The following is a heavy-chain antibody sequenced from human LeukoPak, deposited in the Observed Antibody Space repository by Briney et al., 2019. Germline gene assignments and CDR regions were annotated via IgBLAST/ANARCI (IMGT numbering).Heavy chain of an antibody. CDR1: GGSISSYY. CDR2: IYTSGST. Sequence: PSETLSLTCTAPGGSISSYYWSWIRQPAGKGLEWIGRIYTSGSTNYNPSLKSRVTMSVDTSKNQFSLKLSSVTVADTAVYYCAREGVVQGVIGYWGQGTLVTVSS. J-gene: IGHJ4*02. CDR3: AREGVVQGVIGY. V-gene: IGHV4-4*07. D-gene: IGHD3-10*01.